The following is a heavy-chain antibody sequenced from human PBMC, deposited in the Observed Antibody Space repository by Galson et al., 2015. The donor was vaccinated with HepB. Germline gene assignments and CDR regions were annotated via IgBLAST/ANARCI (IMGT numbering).Heavy chain of an antibody. CDR2: IRWDGDRR. V-gene: IGHV3-43*01. J-gene: IGHJ5*02. Sequence: SLRLSCAASGFTFDDYTMHWVRQVPGKGLEWVSLIRWDGDRRFYADSVKGRFTISRDNGKNSLYLQMNRLRTEDTAVYYCATLGQKVIFFDSSGDAEWSDPWGQGTLVSDST. D-gene: IGHD3-22*01. CDR3: ATLGQKVIFFDSSGDAEWSDP. CDR1: GFTFDDYT.